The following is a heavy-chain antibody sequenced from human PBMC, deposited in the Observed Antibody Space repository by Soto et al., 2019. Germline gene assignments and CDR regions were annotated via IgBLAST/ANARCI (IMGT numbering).Heavy chain of an antibody. Sequence: EVQLVESGGGLVQPGGSLRLSCAASGFTFSSDWMNWVRKAPGKGLEWVANIKEDGSEKHYVDSVKGRFTISRDNAKNSLYLQVNSLRAEDTAVYYCTRAYASAYWGQGTLVTVSS. CDR1: GFTFSSDW. J-gene: IGHJ4*02. V-gene: IGHV3-7*05. CDR3: TRAYASAY. CDR2: IKEDGSEK.